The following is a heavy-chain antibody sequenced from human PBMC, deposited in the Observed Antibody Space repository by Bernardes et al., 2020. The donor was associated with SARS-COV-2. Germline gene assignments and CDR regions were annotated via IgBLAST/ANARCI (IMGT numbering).Heavy chain of an antibody. CDR2: IGKSGDT. V-gene: IGHV3-13*01. J-gene: IGHJ5*02. CDR3: VRGHEGTGFDP. Sequence: GGSLRLSCAASGFTFSRSDMHWVRQPTGKGLEWVSGIGKSGDTYYSVSVKGRFTISRENAKNALHLQMNSLRAADTAVYYCVRGHEGTGFDPWGQGTLVTVST. CDR1: GFTFSRSD. D-gene: IGHD1-1*01.